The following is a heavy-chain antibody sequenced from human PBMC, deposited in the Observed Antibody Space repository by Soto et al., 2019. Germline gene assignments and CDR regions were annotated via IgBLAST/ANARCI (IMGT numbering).Heavy chain of an antibody. CDR3: AKEGGLWDYYYYGMDV. J-gene: IGHJ6*02. CDR1: GFTFSSYG. Sequence: GGSLRLSCAASGFTFSSYGMHWVRQAPGKGLDWVAVISYDGSNKYYADSVKGRFTISRDNSKNTLYLQMNSLRAEDTAVYYFAKEGGLWDYYYYGMDVSGQGTTVTVS. D-gene: IGHD3-16*01. V-gene: IGHV3-30*18. CDR2: ISYDGSNK.